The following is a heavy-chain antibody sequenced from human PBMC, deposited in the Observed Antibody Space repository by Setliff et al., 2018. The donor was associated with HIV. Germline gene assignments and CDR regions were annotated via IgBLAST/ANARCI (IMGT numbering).Heavy chain of an antibody. D-gene: IGHD2-15*01. CDR1: GGTFSSYA. V-gene: IGHV1-69*13. Sequence: GASVKVSCKASGGTFSSYAISWVRQAPGQGLEWMGGIIPIFGTANYAQKFQGRVTITADESTSTAYMELSSLRSEGTAVYYCARGRPLYCSGGSCYGYFDLWGRGTLVTVSS. CDR3: ARGRPLYCSGGSCYGYFDL. CDR2: IIPIFGTA. J-gene: IGHJ2*01.